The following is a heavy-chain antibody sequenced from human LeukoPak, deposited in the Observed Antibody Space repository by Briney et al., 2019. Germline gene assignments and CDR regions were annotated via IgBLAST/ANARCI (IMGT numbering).Heavy chain of an antibody. CDR3: ARSRGSSSPPYYFDY. J-gene: IGHJ4*02. D-gene: IGHD6-6*01. Sequence: ASVKVSCKASGYTFTSYYLHWVRQAPGQGLEWMGIINPTGYTTSYAQKFQGRVTMTRDTSTSTVYMELSSLRSEDTAVYYCARSRGSSSPPYYFDYWGQGTLVTVSS. CDR1: GYTFTSYY. V-gene: IGHV1-46*01. CDR2: INPTGYTT.